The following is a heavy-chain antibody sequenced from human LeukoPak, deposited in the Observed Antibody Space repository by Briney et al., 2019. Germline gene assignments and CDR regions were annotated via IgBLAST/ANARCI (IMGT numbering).Heavy chain of an antibody. CDR2: IKEDGSEE. Sequence: PGGSLRLSCAASGFTFSNYWMGWVRQAPGKGLEWVANIKEDGSEEYYVDSVKGRFTISRDNARSSLYMQMNSLRAEDTAVYYYATNQFWTFDSWGQGTLVTVSS. CDR3: ATNQFWTFDS. CDR1: GFTFSNYW. J-gene: IGHJ4*02. D-gene: IGHD3/OR15-3a*01. V-gene: IGHV3-7*02.